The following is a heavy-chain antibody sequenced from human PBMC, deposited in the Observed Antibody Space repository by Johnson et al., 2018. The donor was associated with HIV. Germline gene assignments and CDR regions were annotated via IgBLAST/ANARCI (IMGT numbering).Heavy chain of an antibody. Sequence: QVQLVESGGGLVKPGGSLRLSCAASGFNLSDYYMRWIRQTPGKGLEWVSDSSRSGSTLFYADSVKGRFTISRDNAKNSMFLQMSSRRAEDTAVYYCARVGPRSKGGPVDAFDIWGQGTMVTVSS. J-gene: IGHJ3*02. V-gene: IGHV3-11*04. CDR3: ARVGPRSKGGPVDAFDI. CDR2: SSRSGSTL. CDR1: GFNLSDYY. D-gene: IGHD3-16*01.